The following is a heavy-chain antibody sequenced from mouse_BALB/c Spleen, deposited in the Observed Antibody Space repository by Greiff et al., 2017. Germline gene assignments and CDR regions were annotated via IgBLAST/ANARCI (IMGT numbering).Heavy chain of an antibody. V-gene: IGHV1S81*02. CDR2: INPSNGRT. J-gene: IGHJ3*01. CDR3: ARRGDDVFAY. D-gene: IGHD2-12*01. CDR1: GYTFTSYW. Sequence: QVHVKQPGAELVKPGASVKLSCKASGYTFTSYWMHWVKQRPGQGLEWIGEINPSNGRTNYNEKFKSKATLTVDKSSSTAYMQLSSLTSEDSAVYDCARRGDDVFAYWGQGTLVTVSA.